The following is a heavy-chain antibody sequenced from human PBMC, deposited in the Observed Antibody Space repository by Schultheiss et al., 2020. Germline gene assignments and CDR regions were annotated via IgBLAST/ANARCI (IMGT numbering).Heavy chain of an antibody. CDR2: ISSSSGYI. D-gene: IGHD4-11*01. V-gene: IGHV3-21*01. CDR3: GAEGPTVTTDFDY. J-gene: IGHJ4*02. CDR1: GFTFSSYS. Sequence: GGSLRLSCAASGFTFSSYSMNWVRQAPGKGPEWVSSISSSSGYIYYADSVKGRFTISRDNAKNSLYLQMNSLRAEETAVYYCGAEGPTVTTDFDYWGQGTLVTVSS.